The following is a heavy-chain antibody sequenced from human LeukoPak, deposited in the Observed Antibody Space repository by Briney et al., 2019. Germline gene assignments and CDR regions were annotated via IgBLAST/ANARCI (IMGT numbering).Heavy chain of an antibody. J-gene: IGHJ5*02. V-gene: IGHV1-2*06. CDR1: GYTFTGYY. Sequence: ASVKVSCKASGYTFTGYYMHWVRQAPGQGLEWMGRINPNSGGTNYAQKFQGRVTMTRDTSTSTAYMELRSLRSDDTAVYYCARSSTTIRGWFDPWGQGTLVTVSS. CDR3: ARSSTTIRGWFDP. D-gene: IGHD2-2*01. CDR2: INPNSGGT.